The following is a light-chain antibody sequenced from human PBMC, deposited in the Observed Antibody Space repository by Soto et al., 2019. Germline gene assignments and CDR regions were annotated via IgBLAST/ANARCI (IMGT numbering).Light chain of an antibody. CDR1: SGAIASNY. Sequence: NFMLTQPHSVSESPGKTVTISCTRSSGAIASNYVQWYQQRPGSAPTTVIFEDNQRPSGVPDRFSSSIDSSSNSASLIISGLKTEDEADYYCQSYDSSNVIFGGGTKLTVL. J-gene: IGLJ2*01. CDR3: QSYDSSNVI. CDR2: EDN. V-gene: IGLV6-57*04.